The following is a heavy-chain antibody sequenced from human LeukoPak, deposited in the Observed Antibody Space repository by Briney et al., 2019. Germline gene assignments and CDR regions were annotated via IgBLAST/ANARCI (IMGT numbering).Heavy chain of an antibody. CDR3: ARDRYGRPVDY. Sequence: PSETLSLTCAVYGGSFSGYYWSWIRQPPGKGLEWIGEINHSGSTNYNPSLKSRVTISVDTSKNQFSLKLSSVTAADTAVYYCARDRYGRPVDYWGQGTLVTVSS. D-gene: IGHD5-18*01. V-gene: IGHV4-34*01. CDR1: GGSFSGYY. CDR2: INHSGST. J-gene: IGHJ4*02.